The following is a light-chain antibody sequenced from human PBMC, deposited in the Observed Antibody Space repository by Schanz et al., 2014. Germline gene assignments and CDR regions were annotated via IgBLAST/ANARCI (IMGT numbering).Light chain of an antibody. Sequence: QSVLTQPASVSGSPGQSITISCTGTSSDVGGYNYVSWYQQYPGKAPKLMIYDVTNRPSGVSNRFSGSKSGNTASLTISGLQAEDEADYYCSSYTSSDNLVFGGGTKLTVL. J-gene: IGLJ3*02. CDR3: SSYTSSDNLV. CDR2: DVT. CDR1: SSDVGGYNY. V-gene: IGLV2-14*01.